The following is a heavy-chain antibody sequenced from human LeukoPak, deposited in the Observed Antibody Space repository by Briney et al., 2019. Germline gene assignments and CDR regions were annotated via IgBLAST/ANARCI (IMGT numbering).Heavy chain of an antibody. D-gene: IGHD6-19*01. J-gene: IGHJ4*02. CDR2: IYYSGST. CDR3: ARGPHRIAVARVAPYYFDY. CDR1: GSSISSYY. V-gene: IGHV4-59*01. Sequence: SETLSLTCTVSGSSISSYYWSWIRQPPGKGLEWIGYIYYSGSTNYNPSLKSRVTISVDTSKNQFSLKLSSVTAADTAVYYCARGPHRIAVARVAPYYFDYWGQGTLVTVSS.